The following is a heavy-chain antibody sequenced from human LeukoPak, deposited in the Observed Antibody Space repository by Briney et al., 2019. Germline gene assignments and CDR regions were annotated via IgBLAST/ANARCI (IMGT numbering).Heavy chain of an antibody. CDR3: ARQNKYYYGSGSKITGKNWFDP. J-gene: IGHJ5*02. Sequence: SETLSLTCTVSGSSISSYYWSWIRQPPGKGLEGIGYIYYSGSTNYNPSLKSRVTISVDTSKNQFSLKLSSVTAADTAVYYCARQNKYYYGSGSKITGKNWFDPWGQGTLVTVSS. V-gene: IGHV4-59*08. D-gene: IGHD3-10*01. CDR2: IYYSGST. CDR1: GSSISSYY.